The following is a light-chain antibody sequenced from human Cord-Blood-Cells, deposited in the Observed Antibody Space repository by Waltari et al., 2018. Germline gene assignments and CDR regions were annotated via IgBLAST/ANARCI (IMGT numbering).Light chain of an antibody. Sequence: IVLTQSPGTLSLSPGDRATLSCRASQSVSSSYLAWYQQKPGQAPRLLIYGASSRATGIPDRFSGSGSGTDFTLTISRLEPEDFAVYYCQQYGSSPPWTFGQGTKVEIK. CDR2: GAS. CDR1: QSVSSSY. V-gene: IGKV3-20*01. CDR3: QQYGSSPPWT. J-gene: IGKJ1*01.